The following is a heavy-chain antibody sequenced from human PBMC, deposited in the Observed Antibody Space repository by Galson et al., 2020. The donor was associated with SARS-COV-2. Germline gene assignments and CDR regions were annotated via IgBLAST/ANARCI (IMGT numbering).Heavy chain of an antibody. CDR3: VRDRVLRFLDWSKDAFDI. Sequence: GGSLRLSCDASGFSSNRYWMHWVRQAPGKGPVWVSHINSDGSSTSYADFVKGRFTISRDNARDTVYLQMNSLSADDTAMYYCVRDRVLRFLDWSKDAFDIWGQGTMVTVSS. CDR2: INSDGSST. J-gene: IGHJ3*02. D-gene: IGHD3-3*01. CDR1: GFSSNRYW. V-gene: IGHV3-74*01.